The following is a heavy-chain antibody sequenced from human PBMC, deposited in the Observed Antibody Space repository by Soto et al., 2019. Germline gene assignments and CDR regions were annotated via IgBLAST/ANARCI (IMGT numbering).Heavy chain of an antibody. CDR1: GFTLSGYA. J-gene: IGHJ6*03. CDR2: ISSNGVGT. CDR3: ARRARPDFYYMDV. V-gene: IGHV3-64*01. Sequence: EVQLAESGGGLAQPGGSLRLSCAASGFTLSGYAMDWVRQAPGKGLEYVSGISSNGVGTYYANSVQGRFTISRDNSKNTVYLQMGSLIPEDMAVYYCARRARPDFYYMDVWGKGTTVTVS. D-gene: IGHD6-6*01.